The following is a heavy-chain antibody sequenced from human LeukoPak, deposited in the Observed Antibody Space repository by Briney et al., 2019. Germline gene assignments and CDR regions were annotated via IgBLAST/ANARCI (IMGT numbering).Heavy chain of an antibody. Sequence: PGGSLRLSCAASGLTLSSYWMTWVRQAPGKGLEWVANIKQDGSEKYYVDSVKGRSTISRDNAKNSLYLQMNSLRADDTAVYYCARDRGWGLRFLDYWGQGTLVTVSS. D-gene: IGHD1-26*01. V-gene: IGHV3-7*01. CDR1: GLTLSSYW. CDR3: ARDRGWGLRFLDY. J-gene: IGHJ4*02. CDR2: IKQDGSEK.